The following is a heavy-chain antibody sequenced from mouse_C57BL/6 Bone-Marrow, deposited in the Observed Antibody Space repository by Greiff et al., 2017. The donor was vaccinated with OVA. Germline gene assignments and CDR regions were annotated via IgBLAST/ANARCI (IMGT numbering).Heavy chain of an antibody. Sequence: DVHLVESGGGLVKPGGSLKLSCAASGFTFSDYGMHWVRQAPEKGLEWVAYISSGSSTIYYADTVKGRFTISRDNAKNTLFLQMTSLRSEDTAMYYCAREDSKELYWYFDVWGTGTTVTVSS. J-gene: IGHJ1*03. D-gene: IGHD2-5*01. CDR3: AREDSKELYWYFDV. CDR1: GFTFSDYG. CDR2: ISSGSSTI. V-gene: IGHV5-17*01.